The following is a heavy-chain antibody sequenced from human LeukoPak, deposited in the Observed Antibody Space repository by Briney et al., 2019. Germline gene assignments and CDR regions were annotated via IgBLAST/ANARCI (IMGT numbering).Heavy chain of an antibody. D-gene: IGHD3-10*01. Sequence: SETLSLTCAVYGGSFSGYYWSWIRQPPGKGLEWIGEINHSGSTNYNPSLKSRVTISVDTSKNQFSLKLSSVTAAGTAVYYCARGVRRFGELLDWGQGTLVTVSS. CDR1: GGSFSGYY. V-gene: IGHV4-34*01. CDR2: INHSGST. CDR3: ARGVRRFGELLD. J-gene: IGHJ4*02.